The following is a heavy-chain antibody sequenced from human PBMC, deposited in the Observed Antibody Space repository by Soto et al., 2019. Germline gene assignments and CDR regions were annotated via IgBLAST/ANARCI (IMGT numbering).Heavy chain of an antibody. J-gene: IGHJ6*02. CDR2: INHSGST. CDR1: GGSFSGYY. CDR3: ARRYYDFWSGYFTPYYYYGMDV. Sequence: QVQLQQWGAGLLKPSETLSLTCAVYGGSFSGYYWSWIRQPPGKGLEWIGEINHSGSTNYNPSLKSRVTISVDTSKNQFSLKLSSVTAADTAVYYCARRYYDFWSGYFTPYYYYGMDVWGQGTTVTVSS. D-gene: IGHD3-3*01. V-gene: IGHV4-34*01.